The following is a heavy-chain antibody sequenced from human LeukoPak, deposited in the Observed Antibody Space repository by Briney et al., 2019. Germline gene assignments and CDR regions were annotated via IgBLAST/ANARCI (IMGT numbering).Heavy chain of an antibody. CDR3: ARSSRYCSSTSCYDSYYYYYMDV. CDR1: GGTFSSYA. Sequence: SSVKVCCKASGGTFSSYAISWVRQAPGQGLEWMGGIIPIFGTANYAQKFQGRVTITADESTSTAYMELSSLRSEDTAVYYCARSSRYCSSTSCYDSYYYYYMDVWGKGTTVTVSS. V-gene: IGHV1-69*01. J-gene: IGHJ6*03. D-gene: IGHD2-2*01. CDR2: IIPIFGTA.